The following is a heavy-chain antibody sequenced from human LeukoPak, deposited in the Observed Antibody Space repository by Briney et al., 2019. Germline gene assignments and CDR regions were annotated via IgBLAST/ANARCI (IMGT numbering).Heavy chain of an antibody. CDR1: GFTFSSYW. D-gene: IGHD2-15*01. Sequence: GGSLRLSCAASGFTFSSYWMSWVRQAPGKGLEWVANIKQDGSEKYYVDSVKGRFTISRDNAKNSLYLQMNSLRAEDTAVYYCAREGAYCSGGSCYPYLDYWGQGTLVTVSS. V-gene: IGHV3-7*01. CDR2: IKQDGSEK. J-gene: IGHJ4*02. CDR3: AREGAYCSGGSCYPYLDY.